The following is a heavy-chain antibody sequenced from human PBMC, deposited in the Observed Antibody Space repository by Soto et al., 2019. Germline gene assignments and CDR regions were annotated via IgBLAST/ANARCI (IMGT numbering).Heavy chain of an antibody. D-gene: IGHD6-19*01. Sequence: PSETLSLTCTVSGGSISNYYWTWIRQPPGKGLEWIGYIYYSGTTNYNPSLKSRVTISVDTSKNQFSLKLSSVTAADTAVYYCARTSDSGRDWFDPWGQGTQVTVSS. CDR1: GGSISNYY. V-gene: IGHV4-59*01. J-gene: IGHJ5*02. CDR2: IYYSGTT. CDR3: ARTSDSGRDWFDP.